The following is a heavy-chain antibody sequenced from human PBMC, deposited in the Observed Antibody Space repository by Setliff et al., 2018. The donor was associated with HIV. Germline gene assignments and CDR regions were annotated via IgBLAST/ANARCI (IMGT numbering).Heavy chain of an antibody. D-gene: IGHD6-19*01. CDR1: GGSISSYY. CDR3: ATGITMAPDY. J-gene: IGHJ4*02. CDR2: IYYSGST. Sequence: SETLSLTCTVSGGSISSYYWSWIRQPPGKGLEWIGYIYYSGSTNYNPSLKSRVSISVATSKNQFSLKLSSVTAADTAVYYCATGITMAPDYWGQGSLVTVSS. V-gene: IGHV4-59*12.